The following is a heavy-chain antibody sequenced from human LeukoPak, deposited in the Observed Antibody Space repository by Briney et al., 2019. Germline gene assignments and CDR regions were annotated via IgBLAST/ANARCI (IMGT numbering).Heavy chain of an antibody. J-gene: IGHJ4*02. D-gene: IGHD4-17*01. CDR3: ARDQGTSVTAMVGGHFDY. Sequence: GGSLRLSCAASGFTFRGNGMHWVRQAPGKGLEWVAIIWHDGSNRYYADSVKGRFTISRDNPKNTLFLQMNSLTAEDTAVYYCARDQGTSVTAMVGGHFDYWGPGTLVTVSS. CDR1: GFTFRGNG. CDR2: IWHDGSNR. V-gene: IGHV3-33*01.